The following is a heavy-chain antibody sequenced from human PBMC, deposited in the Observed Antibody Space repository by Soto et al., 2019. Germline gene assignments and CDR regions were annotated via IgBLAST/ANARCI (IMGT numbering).Heavy chain of an antibody. D-gene: IGHD3-10*01. J-gene: IGHJ5*02. Sequence: SVKISCKASGGTFSSYAISWVRQAPGQGLEWMGGIIPIFGTANYAQKFQGRVTITADESTSTAYMELSSLRSEDTAVYYCARGNGITMVRGVIIKRKAFDPWGQGTLVTSPQ. CDR1: GGTFSSYA. V-gene: IGHV1-69*13. CDR2: IIPIFGTA. CDR3: ARGNGITMVRGVIIKRKAFDP.